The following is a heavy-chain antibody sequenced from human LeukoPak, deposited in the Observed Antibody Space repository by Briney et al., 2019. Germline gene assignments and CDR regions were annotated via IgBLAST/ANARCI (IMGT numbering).Heavy chain of an antibody. CDR2: INTSGT. Sequence: PSETQSLTCTVSGASITSGLYYWNWIRQPAGKGLEWIGRINTSGTNYNPSLKSRVTISVDSSRNQFSLRLRSVTAADTAVYYCARDRVAVAGPPWDYWGQGTLVTVSS. V-gene: IGHV4-61*02. CDR3: ARDRVAVAGPPWDY. J-gene: IGHJ4*02. CDR1: GASITSGLYY. D-gene: IGHD6-19*01.